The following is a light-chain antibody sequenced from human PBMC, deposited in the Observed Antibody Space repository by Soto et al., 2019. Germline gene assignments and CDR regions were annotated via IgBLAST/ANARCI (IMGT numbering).Light chain of an antibody. CDR1: QSVSSN. V-gene: IGKV3-15*01. Sequence: EIVITQSPATLSVSPGERATLSCRASQSVSSNLAWYQQKPGQAPRLLIYGASTRETGIPARGSGSGSWTEFTLTISSLQSEDFEVYYCQQYNNWTWTFGQGTKVDIK. J-gene: IGKJ1*01. CDR3: QQYNNWTWT. CDR2: GAS.